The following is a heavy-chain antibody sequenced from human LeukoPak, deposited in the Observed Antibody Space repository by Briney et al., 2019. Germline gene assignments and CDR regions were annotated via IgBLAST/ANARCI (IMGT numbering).Heavy chain of an antibody. CDR2: VYYSGST. V-gene: IGHV4-59*01. Sequence: PSDTLSLTCTVSGGSISSYYWSWIRQPPGKGLEWIGYVYYSGSTNYNPSLKSRVTISVDTSKNQFSLKLSSVTAADTAVYYCARAVFPPRGRRYFDWLLYFDYWGQGTLVTVSS. J-gene: IGHJ4*02. CDR3: ARAVFPPRGRRYFDWLLYFDY. D-gene: IGHD3-9*01. CDR1: GGSISSYY.